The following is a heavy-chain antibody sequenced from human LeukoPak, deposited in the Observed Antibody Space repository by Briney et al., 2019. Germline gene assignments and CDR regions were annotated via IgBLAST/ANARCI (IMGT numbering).Heavy chain of an antibody. V-gene: IGHV1-18*01. J-gene: IGHJ3*02. Sequence: ASVKVSWKASGYTFTRYGIRWVRQAPGQGLEWMGWISAYNDNTNYAQKLQGRVTMTTDTSNSTRYTELRRLRVDGTADYYLSRDEGCGYWTNGVCYSDIWGQGTIVTVSS. CDR1: GYTFTRYG. CDR2: ISAYNDNT. D-gene: IGHD2-8*01. CDR3: SRDEGCGYWTNGVCYSDI.